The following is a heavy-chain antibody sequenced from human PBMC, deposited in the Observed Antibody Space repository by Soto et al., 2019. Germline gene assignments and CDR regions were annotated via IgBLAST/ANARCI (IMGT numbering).Heavy chain of an antibody. V-gene: IGHV4-59*01. D-gene: IGHD2-15*01. Sequence: SETLSLTCTVSGGSISSYYWRWIRKPPGKGLEWIGYIYYSGSTNYNPSLKSRVTISVDTSKNQFSLKLSSVTAADTAVYYCARELIGRSVWFDPWGQGTLVTVSS. CDR1: GGSISSYY. CDR2: IYYSGST. CDR3: ARELIGRSVWFDP. J-gene: IGHJ5*02.